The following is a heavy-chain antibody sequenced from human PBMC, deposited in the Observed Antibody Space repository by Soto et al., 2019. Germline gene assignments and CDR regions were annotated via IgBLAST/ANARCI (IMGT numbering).Heavy chain of an antibody. CDR1: GFTFSDYY. CDR3: ARDSSGWSGYYYYGMDV. J-gene: IGHJ6*02. CDR2: ISSSGSTI. D-gene: IGHD6-19*01. V-gene: IGHV3-11*01. Sequence: LRLSCAASGFTFSDYYMSWIRQAPGKGLEWVSYISSSGSTIYYADSVKGRFTISRDNAKNSLYLQMNSLRAEDTAVYYCARDSSGWSGYYYYGMDVWGQGTTVTVSS.